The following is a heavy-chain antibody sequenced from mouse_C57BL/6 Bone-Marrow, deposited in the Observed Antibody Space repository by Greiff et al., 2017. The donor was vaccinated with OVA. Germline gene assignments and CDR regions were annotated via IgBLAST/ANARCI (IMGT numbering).Heavy chain of an antibody. J-gene: IGHJ2*01. Sequence: VQPKESGAELVRPGASVKSSCTASGFNIKDDYMHWVKQRPEQGLEWIGWIDPENGDTEYASKFQGKATITADTSSNTAYLQLSSLTSEDTAVYYCTTYFDYWGQGTTLTVSS. CDR2: IDPENGDT. CDR3: TTYFDY. V-gene: IGHV14-4*01. CDR1: GFNIKDDY.